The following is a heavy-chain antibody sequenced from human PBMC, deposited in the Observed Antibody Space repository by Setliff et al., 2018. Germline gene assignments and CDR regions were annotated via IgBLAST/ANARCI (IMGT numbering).Heavy chain of an antibody. CDR3: ARQPSSGAYYNPRPYYFDY. V-gene: IGHV4-59*08. J-gene: IGHJ4*02. CDR1: GGCSINNYY. D-gene: IGHD3-10*01. CDR2: VHFGGDT. Sequence: TSETLSLTCTVSGGCSINNYYWSWVRQSPGTGLEWIGFVHFGGDTNYNPSLKSRVTMSADTSNNQFSLTLRSVTAADTAVYFCARQPSSGAYYNPRPYYFDYWGQGTLGTVS.